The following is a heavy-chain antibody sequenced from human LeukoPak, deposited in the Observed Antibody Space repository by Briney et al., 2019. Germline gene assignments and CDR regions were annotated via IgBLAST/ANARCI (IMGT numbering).Heavy chain of an antibody. CDR3: ARDATGSTRDI. CDR1: GFSFSTFW. D-gene: IGHD1-7*01. Sequence: GGSLRLSCAASGFSFSTFWMAWVRQAPGKGLEWVANINQYGSEEFYVDSVKGRFTISRDNAKNSVFLQMNSLRADDTAVYYCARDATGSTRDIWGQGTMVTVSS. J-gene: IGHJ3*02. V-gene: IGHV3-7*01. CDR2: INQYGSEE.